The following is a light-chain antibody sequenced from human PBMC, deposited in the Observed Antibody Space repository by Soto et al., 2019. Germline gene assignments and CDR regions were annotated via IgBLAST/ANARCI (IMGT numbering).Light chain of an antibody. CDR1: SSNIGAGYD. CDR3: QSYDSSLSGVV. J-gene: IGLJ2*01. V-gene: IGLV1-40*01. Sequence: QSVLTQPPSVSGAPGQRVTISCTGSSSNIGAGYDVYWYQQLPGTAPKFLIYGNSNRPSGVPDRFSGSKSGTSASLAITGLQAEDEVDYYCQSYDSSLSGVVFGGGTQLTVL. CDR2: GNS.